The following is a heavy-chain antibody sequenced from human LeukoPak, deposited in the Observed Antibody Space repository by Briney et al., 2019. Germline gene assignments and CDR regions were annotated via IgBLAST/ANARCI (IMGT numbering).Heavy chain of an antibody. CDR2: ISAYNGNT. CDR1: GYTFTSYG. Sequence: GASVKVSCKASGYTFTSYGISWVRQAPGQGLEWMGWISAYNGNTNYAQRLQGRVTMTTDTSTSTAYMELRSLRSDDTAVYYCAIYYDFWSGYYTYNWFDPWGQGTLVTVSS. D-gene: IGHD3-3*01. V-gene: IGHV1-18*01. J-gene: IGHJ5*02. CDR3: AIYYDFWSGYYTYNWFDP.